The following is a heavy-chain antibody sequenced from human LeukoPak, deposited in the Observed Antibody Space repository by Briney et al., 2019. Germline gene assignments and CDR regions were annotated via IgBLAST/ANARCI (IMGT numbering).Heavy chain of an antibody. Sequence: PSETLSLTCAVYGGSFSGYYWSWIRQPPGKGLEWIGEINHSGSTNYNPSLKSRVTISVDTSKNQFSLKLSSVTAADTAVYYCARPLTTVTTGHAFDIWGQGTMVTVSS. J-gene: IGHJ3*02. CDR3: ARPLTTVTTGHAFDI. D-gene: IGHD4-17*01. CDR2: INHSGST. CDR1: GGSFSGYY. V-gene: IGHV4-34*01.